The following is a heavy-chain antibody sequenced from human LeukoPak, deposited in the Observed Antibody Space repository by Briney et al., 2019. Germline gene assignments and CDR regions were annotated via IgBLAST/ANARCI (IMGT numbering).Heavy chain of an antibody. CDR1: GGSISSGSYY. Sequence: SETLSLTRTVSGGSISSGSYYWSWIRQPAGKGLEWIGRIYTSGSTNYNPSLKSRVTISVDTSKNQFSLKLSSVTAADTAVYYCARDRDYYGSGSPTHPNWFDPWGQGTLVTVSS. CDR2: IYTSGST. D-gene: IGHD3-10*01. V-gene: IGHV4-61*02. CDR3: ARDRDYYGSGSPTHPNWFDP. J-gene: IGHJ5*02.